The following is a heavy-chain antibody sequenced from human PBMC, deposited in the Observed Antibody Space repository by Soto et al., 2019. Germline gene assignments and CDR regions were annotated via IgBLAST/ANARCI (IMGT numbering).Heavy chain of an antibody. V-gene: IGHV3-11*01. CDR3: ASHYGSGSFYYGMDV. J-gene: IGHJ6*02. CDR2: ISSSGTTI. Sequence: GGSLRLSCTASRFTFSDYYMTWIRQAPGKGLEWVSYISSSGTTIYNADSVKGRFTISRDNAKNSLYLQMNRLRAEDTAVYSCASHYGSGSFYYGMDVWGQGTTVTVSS. D-gene: IGHD3-10*01. CDR1: RFTFSDYY.